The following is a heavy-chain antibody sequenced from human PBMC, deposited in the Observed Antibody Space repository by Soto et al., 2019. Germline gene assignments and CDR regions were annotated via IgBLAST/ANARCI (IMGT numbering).Heavy chain of an antibody. D-gene: IGHD5-12*01. Sequence: QVQLVESGGGVVQPGRSLRLSCAASGFSLSSSVMHWVRQAPGMGLEWVAVFWKDGNTKYYADSVKGRFIISRDNSKNTLYWELNSLRPEDTALYYCAKGKRPPPPYSAYEPFDSWGQGTLVSVSS. CDR2: FWKDGNTK. V-gene: IGHV3-33*06. CDR1: GFSLSSSV. CDR3: AKGKRPPPPYSAYEPFDS. J-gene: IGHJ4*02.